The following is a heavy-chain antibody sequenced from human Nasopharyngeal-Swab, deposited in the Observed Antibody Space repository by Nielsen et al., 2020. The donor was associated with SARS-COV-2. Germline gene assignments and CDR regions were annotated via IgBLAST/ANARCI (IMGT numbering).Heavy chain of an antibody. CDR3: ARGNRGYSGEINRFDP. J-gene: IGHJ5*02. CDR2: INHSGST. D-gene: IGHD5-12*01. V-gene: IGHV4-34*01. Sequence: PGKGLEWIGEINHSGSTNYNPSLKSRVTISVDTSKNQFSLKLSSVIAADTAVYYCARGNRGYSGEINRFDPWGQGTLVTVSS.